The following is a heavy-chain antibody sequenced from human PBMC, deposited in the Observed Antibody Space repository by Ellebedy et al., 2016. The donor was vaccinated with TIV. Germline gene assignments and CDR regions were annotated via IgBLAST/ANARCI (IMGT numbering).Heavy chain of an antibody. Sequence: GESLKISCAASGFTISRHWMSWVRQGPGKGLEWVANINQDGGEKNYVDSVRGRFTIYRDNAKNSLYLQMNSLRAEDTAVYYCARLIGGTCQCAFDIWGQGTMVTVSS. CDR3: ARLIGGTCQCAFDI. J-gene: IGHJ3*02. D-gene: IGHD2-15*01. CDR2: INQDGGEK. CDR1: GFTISRHW. V-gene: IGHV3-7*01.